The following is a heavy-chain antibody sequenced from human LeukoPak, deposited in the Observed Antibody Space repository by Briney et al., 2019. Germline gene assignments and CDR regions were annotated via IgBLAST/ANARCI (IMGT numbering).Heavy chain of an antibody. CDR1: GYTLTELS. D-gene: IGHD3-3*01. CDR3: ARDAPRSGSIARFDY. J-gene: IGHJ4*02. V-gene: IGHV1-24*01. CDR2: FDPEDGET. Sequence: ASVKVSCKVSGYTLTELSMHWVRQAPGKGLEWMGGFDPEDGETIYAQKFQGRVTMTEDTSTDTAYMELSSLRSEDTAVYYCARDAPRSGSIARFDYWGQGTLVTVSS.